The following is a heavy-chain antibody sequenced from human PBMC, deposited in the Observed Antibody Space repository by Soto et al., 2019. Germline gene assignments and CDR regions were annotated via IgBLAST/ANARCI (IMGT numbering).Heavy chain of an antibody. CDR2: ISPYHGIT. J-gene: IGHJ4*02. CDR3: ARDRLRIAAAGNDY. D-gene: IGHD6-13*01. V-gene: IGHV1-18*01. Sequence: GASVKVSCKASGGTFSSYTISWVRQAPGQGLEWMGRISPYHGITKYAQKVQGRVTLTTDKSTSTAYMELRSLRSDDTAVYYCARDRLRIAAAGNDYWGQGTLVTVSS. CDR1: GGTFSSYT.